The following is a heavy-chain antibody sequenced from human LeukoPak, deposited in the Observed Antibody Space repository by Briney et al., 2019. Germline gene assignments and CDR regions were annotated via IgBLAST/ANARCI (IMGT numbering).Heavy chain of an antibody. CDR2: IYYSGST. Sequence: SETLSLTCIVSGGSISSYYWSWIRQPPGKGLEWIGYIYYSGSTNYNPSLKSRVTISVDTSKNQFSLKLSSVTAADTAVYYCARENYYGMDVWGQGTTVTVSS. CDR3: ARENYYGMDV. V-gene: IGHV4-59*01. J-gene: IGHJ6*02. CDR1: GGSISSYY.